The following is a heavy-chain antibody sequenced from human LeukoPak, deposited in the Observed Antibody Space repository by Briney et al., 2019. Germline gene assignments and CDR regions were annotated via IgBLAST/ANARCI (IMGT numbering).Heavy chain of an antibody. CDR2: ISGSGNFI. Sequence: GGSLRLSCAASGFTFTSYTMNWVRQAPGKGLEWISHISGSGNFIYYADSVEGRFSISRDNAKNSLYLQMNSLRAEDTAVYYCARDGRHSYGLPIDYWGQGTLVTVSS. D-gene: IGHD5-18*01. J-gene: IGHJ4*02. CDR1: GFTFTSYT. V-gene: IGHV3-48*01. CDR3: ARDGRHSYGLPIDY.